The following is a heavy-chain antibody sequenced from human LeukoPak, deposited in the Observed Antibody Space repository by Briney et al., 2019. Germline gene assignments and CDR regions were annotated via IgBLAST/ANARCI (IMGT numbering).Heavy chain of an antibody. J-gene: IGHJ3*02. CDR1: GGSISSSSYY. D-gene: IGHD5-24*01. V-gene: IGHV4-39*01. CDR2: IYYSGST. Sequence: SETLSLTCTVSGGSISSSSYYWGWIRQPPGKGLEWIGSIYYSGSTYYNPSLKSRVTISVDTSKNQFSLKLSSVTAADTAVYYCARHIPPRRWLQSPNDAFDIWGQGTMVTVSS. CDR3: ARHIPPRRWLQSPNDAFDI.